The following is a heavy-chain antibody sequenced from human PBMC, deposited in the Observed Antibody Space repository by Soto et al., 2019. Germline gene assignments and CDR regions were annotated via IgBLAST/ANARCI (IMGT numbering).Heavy chain of an antibody. CDR3: ARVGAARHYYYYYMDV. J-gene: IGHJ6*03. Sequence: GGSLRLSCAASGFTFSDYYMSWIRQAPGKGLEWVSYISSSGSTIYYADSVKGRFTISRDNAKNSLYLQMNSLRAEDTAVYYCARVGAARHYYYYYMDVWGKGTTVTVSS. V-gene: IGHV3-11*01. D-gene: IGHD6-6*01. CDR1: GFTFSDYY. CDR2: ISSSGSTI.